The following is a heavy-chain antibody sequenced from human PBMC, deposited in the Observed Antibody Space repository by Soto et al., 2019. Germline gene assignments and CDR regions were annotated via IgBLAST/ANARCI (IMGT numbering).Heavy chain of an antibody. J-gene: IGHJ4*02. CDR3: ASRHSSPYFDY. CDR1: GGSFGGYY. Sequence: PSETLSLTCAVYGGSFGGYYRTWIRQPPGTGLEWIGYIYYSGSTNYNPSLKSRVTISVDTSKNQFSLKLNSVTAADTAVYYCASRHSSPYFDYWGQGTLVTVSS. V-gene: IGHV4-59*08. CDR2: IYYSGST. D-gene: IGHD6-13*01.